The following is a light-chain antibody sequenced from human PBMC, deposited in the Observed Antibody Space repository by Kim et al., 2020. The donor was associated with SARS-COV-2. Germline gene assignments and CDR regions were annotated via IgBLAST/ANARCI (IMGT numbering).Light chain of an antibody. CDR1: SRRSYY. Sequence: SSELTQDPAVSVALGQTVRITCQGDSRRSYYASWYQQKPGQAPVLVIYGKNNRPSGIPDRFSGSSSGNTASLTITGAQAEDEADYYCNSRDSSGNHVFGGGTQLTVL. J-gene: IGLJ2*01. CDR3: NSRDSSGNHV. CDR2: GKN. V-gene: IGLV3-19*01.